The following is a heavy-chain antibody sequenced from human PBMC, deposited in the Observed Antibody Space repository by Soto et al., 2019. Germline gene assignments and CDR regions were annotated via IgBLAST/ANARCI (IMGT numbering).Heavy chain of an antibody. Sequence: PSETLSLTCAVYGGSFSGYYWSWIRQPPGKGLEWIGEINHSGSTNYNPSLKSRVTISVDTSKNQFSLKLSSVTAADTAVYYCARVGATTVTYFDYWGQGTLVTVSS. J-gene: IGHJ4*02. CDR2: INHSGST. V-gene: IGHV4-34*01. CDR3: ARVGATTVTYFDY. D-gene: IGHD4-17*01. CDR1: GGSFSGYY.